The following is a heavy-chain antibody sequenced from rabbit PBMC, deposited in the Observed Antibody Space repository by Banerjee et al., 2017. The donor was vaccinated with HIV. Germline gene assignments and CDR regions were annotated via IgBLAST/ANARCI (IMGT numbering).Heavy chain of an antibody. CDR2: FAVGGSDAP. V-gene: IGHV1S45*01. J-gene: IGHJ4*01. Sequence: QEQLEESGGGLVKPEGSLTLTCTASGFSFSSGYDMCWVRQAPGKGLEWIACFAVGGSDAPYYASWAKGRFTISKASWTTVTLQMTSLTAADTATYFCARDLAGVIGWNFDLWGPGTLVTVS. CDR3: ARDLAGVIGWNFDL. CDR1: GFSFSSGYD. D-gene: IGHD4-1*01.